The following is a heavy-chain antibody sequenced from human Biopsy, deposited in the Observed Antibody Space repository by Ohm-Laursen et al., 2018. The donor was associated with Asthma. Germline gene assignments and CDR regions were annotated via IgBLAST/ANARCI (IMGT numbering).Heavy chain of an antibody. CDR2: IIPIFGTA. CDR3: AESDYYGSGYYYGMDV. CDR1: GGTFSSYA. V-gene: IGHV1-69*01. J-gene: IGHJ6*02. Sequence: SSVKVSCKASGGTFSSYAISWVRQAPGQGLEWMGGIIPIFGTANYAQKFQGRVTITADESTSTAYMELSSLRSEDTAVYYCAESDYYGSGYYYGMDVWGQGTTVTVPS. D-gene: IGHD3-10*01.